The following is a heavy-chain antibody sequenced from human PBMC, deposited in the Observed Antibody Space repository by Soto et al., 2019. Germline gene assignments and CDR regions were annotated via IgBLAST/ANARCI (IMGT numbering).Heavy chain of an antibody. J-gene: IGHJ4*02. Sequence: LRLSCAASGFTFSSYGMHWVRQAPGKGLEWVAVIWYDGSNKYYADSVKGRFTISRDNSKNTLYLQMNSLRAEDTAVYYCARGSYYYDSSGSNPFFDYWGQGTLVTVSS. CDR1: GFTFSSYG. CDR3: ARGSYYYDSSGSNPFFDY. V-gene: IGHV3-33*01. CDR2: IWYDGSNK. D-gene: IGHD3-22*01.